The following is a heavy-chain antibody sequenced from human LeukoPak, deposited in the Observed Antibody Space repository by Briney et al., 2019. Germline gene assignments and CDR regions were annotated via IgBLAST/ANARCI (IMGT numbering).Heavy chain of an antibody. Sequence: GGSLRLSCAASGFMFSTHWMTGVRQARGGGLEWVANIKPDGSETYYVDHVKGRFTISRDNTKNLLYLQMNSLRGEDAALYYCGGFGYEAGVDLWGQGTLVTVSS. D-gene: IGHD2-15*01. J-gene: IGHJ4*02. CDR2: IKPDGSET. CDR1: GFMFSTHW. CDR3: GGFGYEAGVDL. V-gene: IGHV3-7*01.